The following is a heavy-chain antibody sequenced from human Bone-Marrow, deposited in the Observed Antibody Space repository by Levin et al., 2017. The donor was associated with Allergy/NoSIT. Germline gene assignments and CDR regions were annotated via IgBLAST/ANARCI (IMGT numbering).Heavy chain of an antibody. V-gene: IGHV3-7*03. Sequence: PGGSLRLSCAASGFTFSSYWMSWVRQAPGRGLEWVANIKQDGSQKYYVDSVRGRFTISRDNAKNSLYLQMNSLRAEDTAVYYCARDTMGIFDYWGQGTLVTVSS. CDR2: IKQDGSQK. CDR3: ARDTMGIFDY. J-gene: IGHJ4*02. CDR1: GFTFSSYW. D-gene: IGHD1-26*01.